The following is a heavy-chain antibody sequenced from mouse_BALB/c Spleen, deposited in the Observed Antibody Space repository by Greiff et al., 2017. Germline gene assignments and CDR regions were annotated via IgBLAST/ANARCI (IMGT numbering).Heavy chain of an antibody. V-gene: IGHV1-9*01. CDR3: ARKELLLYAMDY. CDR1: GYTFSSYW. CDR2: ILPGSGST. J-gene: IGHJ4*01. Sequence: QVQLKQSGAELMKPGASVKISCKATGYTFSSYWIEWVKQRPGHGLEWIGEILPGSGSTNYNEKFKGKATFTADTSSNTAYMQLSSLTSEDSAVYYCARKELLLYAMDYWGQGTSVTVSS. D-gene: IGHD2-1*01.